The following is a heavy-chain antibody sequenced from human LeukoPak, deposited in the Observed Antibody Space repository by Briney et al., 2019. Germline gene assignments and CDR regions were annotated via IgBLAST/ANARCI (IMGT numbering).Heavy chain of an antibody. V-gene: IGHV1-58*01. Sequence: TSVKVSCTASGFTFTSSAVQWVRQARGQRLEWIGWIVVGSGNTNYAQKFQERVTITRDMSTSTAYMELSSLRSEDTAVYYCAAAPTYSSGWRRGWAFDIWGRGTMVTVSS. J-gene: IGHJ3*02. CDR1: GFTFTSSA. CDR3: AAAPTYSSGWRRGWAFDI. D-gene: IGHD6-19*01. CDR2: IVVGSGNT.